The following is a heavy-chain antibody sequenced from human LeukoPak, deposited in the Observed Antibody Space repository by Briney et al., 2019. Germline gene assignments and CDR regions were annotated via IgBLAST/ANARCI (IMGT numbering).Heavy chain of an antibody. Sequence: PGGSLRLSCAASGFTFSNYWMHWVRQAPGKGLVWVSRINNDGSSTIYADSVKGRFTISRDNAKNTLYLQMNSLRAEDTAVYFCANPEWGTYLVGFDYWGQGTLVTVSS. CDR3: ANPEWGTYLVGFDY. CDR2: INNDGSST. V-gene: IGHV3-74*01. CDR1: GFTFSNYW. J-gene: IGHJ4*02. D-gene: IGHD1-26*01.